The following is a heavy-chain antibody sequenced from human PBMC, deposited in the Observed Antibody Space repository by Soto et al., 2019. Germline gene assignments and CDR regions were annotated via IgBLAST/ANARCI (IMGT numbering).Heavy chain of an antibody. V-gene: IGHV4-39*01. CDR3: ARLCRWGAVGREV. Sequence: QLQLQESGPGLVKPSETLSLTCTVSGGSISSSSYYWGWIRQPPGKGLEWIGSIYYSGSTYYNPSLKSRVTISVDTSKNQFSLKLSSVTVADTAVYYCARLCRWGAVGREVWGQGTTVTVSS. CDR1: GGSISSSSYY. J-gene: IGHJ6*02. D-gene: IGHD6-19*01. CDR2: IYYSGST.